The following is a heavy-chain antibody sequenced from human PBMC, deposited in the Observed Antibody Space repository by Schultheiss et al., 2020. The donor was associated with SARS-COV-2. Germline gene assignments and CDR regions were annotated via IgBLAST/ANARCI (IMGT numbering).Heavy chain of an antibody. CDR1: GGSISSYY. Sequence: SETLSLTCTVSGGSISSYYWSWIRQPPGKGLEWIGEIYHSGSTNYNPSLKSRVTISVDKSKNQFSLKLSSVTAADTAVYYCARDGAIHYDSSGYAGGMDVWGQGTTVTVSS. V-gene: IGHV4-59*12. D-gene: IGHD3-22*01. CDR2: IYHSGST. CDR3: ARDGAIHYDSSGYAGGMDV. J-gene: IGHJ6*02.